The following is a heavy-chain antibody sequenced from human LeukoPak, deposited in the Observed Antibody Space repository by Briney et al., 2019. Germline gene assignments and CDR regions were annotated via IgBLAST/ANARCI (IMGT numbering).Heavy chain of an antibody. V-gene: IGHV1-8*01. Sequence: ASVKVSCKASGYTFTSYDVNWFRQATGQGLEWMGWKNPNSGNTGYAQKFQGRVSLTRDTSISTAYLELISLRSEDTAVYYCAKNIALTGEFDSWGQGTLVTVSS. J-gene: IGHJ4*02. D-gene: IGHD7-27*01. CDR2: KNPNSGNT. CDR3: AKNIALTGEFDS. CDR1: GYTFTSYD.